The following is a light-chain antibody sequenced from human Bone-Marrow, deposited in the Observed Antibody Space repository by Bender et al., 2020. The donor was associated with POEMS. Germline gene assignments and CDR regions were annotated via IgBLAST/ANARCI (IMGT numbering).Light chain of an antibody. CDR2: SNN. CDR1: SSNFGNNA. Sequence: QSVLTQPPSASGTPGQSVTISCSGTSSNFGNNAANWYQHVPGTAPKLLIYSNNQRPSGVPDRLSATPSGTSTSLALSGLSSDDEADYYCSSWDDSLNGWVFGGGTKLTVL. J-gene: IGLJ3*02. CDR3: SSWDDSLNGWV. V-gene: IGLV1-44*01.